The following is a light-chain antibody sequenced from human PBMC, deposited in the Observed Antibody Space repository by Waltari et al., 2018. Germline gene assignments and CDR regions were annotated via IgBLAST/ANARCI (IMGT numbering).Light chain of an antibody. CDR3: QQYNGYPYT. J-gene: IGKJ2*01. CDR1: QSITAR. Sequence: DIQMTQSPSTLSASVGDRVTITCRASQSITARLAWYQQKPGKAPNLRIYEASSLESGVPSRFSGSGSGTEFTLTISSLQPDDFATYYCQQYNGYPYTFGQGSKLEI. CDR2: EAS. V-gene: IGKV1-5*03.